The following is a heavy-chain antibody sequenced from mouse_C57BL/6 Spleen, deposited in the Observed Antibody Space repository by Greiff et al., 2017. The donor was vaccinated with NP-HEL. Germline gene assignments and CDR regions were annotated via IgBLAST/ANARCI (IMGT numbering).Heavy chain of an antibody. V-gene: IGHV1-59*01. CDR2: IDPSDSYT. D-gene: IGHD2-3*01. J-gene: IGHJ4*01. CDR3: ARAPYDGYVDY. Sequence: QVQLQQPGAELVRPGTSVKLSCKASGYTFTSHWMHWVKQRPGQGLEWIGVIDPSDSYTNYNQKFKGKATLTVDTSSSTAYMQLSSLTSEDSAVYYCARAPYDGYVDYWGQGTSVTVSS. CDR1: GYTFTSHW.